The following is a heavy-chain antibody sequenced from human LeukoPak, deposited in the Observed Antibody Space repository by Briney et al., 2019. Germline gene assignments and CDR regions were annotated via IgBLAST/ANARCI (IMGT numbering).Heavy chain of an antibody. CDR2: INHSGST. V-gene: IGHV4-34*01. Sequence: TASETLSLTCAVNGGSFSDYYWSWIRQPPGKGLEWIGEINHSGSTNYNSSLKSRVTISVDTSKNQFSLKLSSVTAADTAVYYCAREGYSSSWYYSDYWGQGTLVTVSS. D-gene: IGHD6-13*01. J-gene: IGHJ4*02. CDR1: GGSFSDYY. CDR3: AREGYSSSWYYSDY.